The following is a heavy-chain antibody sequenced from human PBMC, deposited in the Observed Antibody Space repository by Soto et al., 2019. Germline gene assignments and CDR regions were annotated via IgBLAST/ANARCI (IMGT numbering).Heavy chain of an antibody. CDR1: GFTFSSYW. CDR2: IKQDGSEK. D-gene: IGHD3-3*01. Sequence: GGSLRLSCAASGFTFSSYWMSWVRQAPGKGLEWVANIKQDGSEKYYVDSVKGRFTISRDNAKNTLYLQMNSLRAEDTAVYYCARVPYRIFGVVPPDYYCMDVWGQGTTVTVSS. CDR3: ARVPYRIFGVVPPDYYCMDV. V-gene: IGHV3-7*01. J-gene: IGHJ6*02.